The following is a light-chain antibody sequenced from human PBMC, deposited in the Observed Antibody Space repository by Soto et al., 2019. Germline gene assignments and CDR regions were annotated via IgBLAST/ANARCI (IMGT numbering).Light chain of an antibody. CDR1: QGISNY. Sequence: DIQMTQSPSSLSASVGDRVTITCRASQGISNYLTWYQQKPGKVPKLMIYAESTLQSGVPSRLSGSGSGTLCPRTIRSLHPEVVATYYCQKYNGAPWPCGRETNVEI. V-gene: IGKV1-27*01. CDR2: AES. CDR3: QKYNGAPWP. J-gene: IGKJ1*01.